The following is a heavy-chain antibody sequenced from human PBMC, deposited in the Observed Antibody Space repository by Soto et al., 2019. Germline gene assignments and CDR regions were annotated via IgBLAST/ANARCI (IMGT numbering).Heavy chain of an antibody. V-gene: IGHV1-69*01. J-gene: IGHJ4*02. CDR3: ARSLTYYYETSGYYLGNI. Sequence: QVQLVQSGAEVKKPGSSVKVSCKASGGTFSSYAFSWVRQAPGQGLEWMGGIIPMFETANYAQKFQNRVTISADESTSTAYMELSSLTSEDTTVYYCARSLTYYYETSGYYLGNIWGQGTLVTVSS. CDR1: GGTFSSYA. D-gene: IGHD3-22*01. CDR2: IIPMFETA.